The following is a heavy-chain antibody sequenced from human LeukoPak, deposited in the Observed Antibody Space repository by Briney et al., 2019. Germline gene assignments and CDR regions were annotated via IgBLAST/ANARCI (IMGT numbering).Heavy chain of an antibody. J-gene: IGHJ5*02. CDR3: ARDPSPTTVTSDP. CDR1: GYNFTGYY. D-gene: IGHD4-11*01. Sequence: ASVKVSCKASGYNFTGYYMHWMRQAPGQGLEWMGWINPNTGGTKYALQLQGRVTMTRDTSISTAYMELSRLRSDDTAVYYCARDPSPTTVTSDPWGQGTLVTVSS. V-gene: IGHV1-2*02. CDR2: INPNTGGT.